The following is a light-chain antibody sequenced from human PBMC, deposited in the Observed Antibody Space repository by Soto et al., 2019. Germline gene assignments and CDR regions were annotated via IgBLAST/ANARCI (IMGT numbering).Light chain of an antibody. CDR1: SSNIGNNY. J-gene: IGLJ1*01. Sequence: QSVLTQPPSVSAAPGQKVTISCSGSSSNIGNNYVSWYQQLPGTAPKLLIYDTHKRPSGIPDRFSGSKSGTSATLGITGLQAEDEADYYCQSYDNSLGVCYVFGTGTQRTVL. CDR2: DTH. V-gene: IGLV1-51*01. CDR3: QSYDNSLGVCYV.